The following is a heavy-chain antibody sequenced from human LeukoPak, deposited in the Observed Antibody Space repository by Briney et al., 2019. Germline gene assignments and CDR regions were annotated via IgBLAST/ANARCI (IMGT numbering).Heavy chain of an antibody. Sequence: ASVKVSCKASGYTFTGHFVHWVRQAPGQGLEWMGWINPNSGGAKYAQNFQGRVSMTTDTSISTAYMELSRLRSGDTAVYYCARALRTDILTTGYWGQGTLVTVSS. CDR1: GYTFTGHF. J-gene: IGHJ4*02. V-gene: IGHV1-2*02. CDR2: INPNSGGA. D-gene: IGHD3-9*01. CDR3: ARALRTDILTTGY.